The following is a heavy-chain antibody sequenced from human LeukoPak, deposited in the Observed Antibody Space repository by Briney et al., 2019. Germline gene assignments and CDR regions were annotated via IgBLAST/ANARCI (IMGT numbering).Heavy chain of an antibody. D-gene: IGHD6-13*01. V-gene: IGHV3-21*01. Sequence: GGSLRLSCAASGFTFSSYSMNWVRQAPGKGLEWVSSISSSSSYIYYADSVKGRFTISRDNAKNSLYLQMNSLRAEDTAAYYCARQSAAAGDFFDYWGQGTLVTVSS. CDR1: GFTFSSYS. J-gene: IGHJ4*02. CDR2: ISSSSSYI. CDR3: ARQSAAAGDFFDY.